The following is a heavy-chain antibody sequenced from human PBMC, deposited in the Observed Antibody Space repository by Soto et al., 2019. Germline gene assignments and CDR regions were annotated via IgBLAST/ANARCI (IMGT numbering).Heavy chain of an antibody. V-gene: IGHV6-1*01. CDR2: TYYRSKWYN. CDR1: GDSVSSNSVA. D-gene: IGHD2-15*01. Sequence: PXQTLSLTCVISGDSVSSNSVAWNWIRQSPSRGLEWLGRTYYRSKWYNNYAVSVKSRITINPDTSKNQFSLQLNSVSPEDTAVYFCAPIHSGGSDSFDIWGQGTMVTVSS. J-gene: IGHJ3*02. CDR3: APIHSGGSDSFDI.